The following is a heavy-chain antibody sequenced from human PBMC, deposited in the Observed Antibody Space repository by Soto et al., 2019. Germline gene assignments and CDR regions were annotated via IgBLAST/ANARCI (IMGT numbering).Heavy chain of an antibody. Sequence: ASVKVSCKVSGYTLTELSMHWVRQAPGKGLEWMGGFDPEDGETIYAQKFQGRVTMTEDTSTDTAYMELSSLRSEDTAVYYCATDIVVVAAANSQNFDYWGQGTLVTVSS. V-gene: IGHV1-24*01. CDR1: GYTLTELS. D-gene: IGHD2-15*01. CDR2: FDPEDGET. J-gene: IGHJ4*02. CDR3: ATDIVVVAAANSQNFDY.